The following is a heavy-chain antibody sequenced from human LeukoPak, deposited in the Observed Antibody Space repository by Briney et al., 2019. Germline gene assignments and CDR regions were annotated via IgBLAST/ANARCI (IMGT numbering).Heavy chain of an antibody. J-gene: IGHJ4*02. CDR1: GGSFSGYY. V-gene: IGHV4-34*01. CDR2: VYYSGST. D-gene: IGHD6-19*01. CDR3: ARPLPVAGTGGDFDY. Sequence: SETLSLTCAVYGGSFSGYYWSWIRQPPGKWLEWIGSVYYSGSTYYNPSLKSRVTISVDTSKNQFSLKLTSVTAADTAVYYCARPLPVAGTGGDFDYWGQGTLVTVSS.